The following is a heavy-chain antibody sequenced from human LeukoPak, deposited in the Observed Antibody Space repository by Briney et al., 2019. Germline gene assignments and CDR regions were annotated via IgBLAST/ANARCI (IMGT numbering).Heavy chain of an antibody. J-gene: IGHJ3*02. CDR1: GYSFTSYW. CDR2: IYPGDSDT. CDR3: ARLGTVTKEAGAFDI. Sequence: GDSLKISCKGSGYSFTSYWIGWVRQMPGKGLDWMGIIYPGDSDTRYSPSFQGQVTISADKSISTAYLQWSSLKASDTAMYYCARLGTVTKEAGAFDIWGQGTMVTVSS. V-gene: IGHV5-51*01. D-gene: IGHD4-17*01.